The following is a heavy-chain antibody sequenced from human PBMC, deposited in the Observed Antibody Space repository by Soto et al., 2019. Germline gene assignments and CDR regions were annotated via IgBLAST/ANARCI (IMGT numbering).Heavy chain of an antibody. CDR1: GGTFSSYT. J-gene: IGHJ3*02. CDR3: ASNGGDYGSAFDI. CDR2: IIPILGIA. Sequence: ASVKVSCKASGGTFSSYTISWVRQAPGQGLEWMGRIIPILGIANYAQKFQGRVTITADKSTSTAYMELSSLRSEDTAVYYCASNGGDYGSAFDIWGQGTMVTVSS. V-gene: IGHV1-69*02. D-gene: IGHD4-17*01.